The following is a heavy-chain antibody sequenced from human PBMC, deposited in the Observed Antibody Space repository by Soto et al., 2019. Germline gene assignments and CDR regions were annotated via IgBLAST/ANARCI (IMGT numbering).Heavy chain of an antibody. J-gene: IGHJ6*03. Sequence: EVQLVESGGGLVQPGRSLRLSCAASGFTFDDYAMHWVRQAPGKGLEWVSGISWNSGSIGYADSVKGRFTISRDNAKNSLLLQMNSLRAEDTALYYCARGRSAAAGTSYYYYYMDVWGKGTTVTVSS. V-gene: IGHV3-9*01. CDR1: GFTFDDYA. CDR3: ARGRSAAAGTSYYYYYMDV. CDR2: ISWNSGSI. D-gene: IGHD3-16*01.